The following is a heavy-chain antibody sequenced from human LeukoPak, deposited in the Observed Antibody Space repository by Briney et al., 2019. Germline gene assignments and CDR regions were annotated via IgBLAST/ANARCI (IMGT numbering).Heavy chain of an antibody. D-gene: IGHD3-3*01. CDR1: GFTVGSNY. CDR3: ASPTPSTVITIPGDYYYGMDV. J-gene: IGHJ6*02. CDR2: IYSGGST. V-gene: IGHV3-53*01. Sequence: GGSLRLSCAASGFTVGSNYMSWVRQAPGKGLEWVSVIYSGGSTYYADSVKGRFTISRDNSKNTLYLQMNSLRAEDTAVYYCASPTPSTVITIPGDYYYGMDVWGQGTTVTVSS.